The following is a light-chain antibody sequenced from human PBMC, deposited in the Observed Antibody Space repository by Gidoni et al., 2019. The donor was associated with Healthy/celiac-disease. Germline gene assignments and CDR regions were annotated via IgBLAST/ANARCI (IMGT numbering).Light chain of an antibody. Sequence: DIQMTQSPSTLSASVGDRVTITCRASQSISSWLAWYQQKPGKAPKLLIYKASSLESGVPSRFSGSGSGTEFTLTISSLQPDDFATYYCQQYNSYSRTFGXGTKVEIK. CDR2: KAS. V-gene: IGKV1-5*03. CDR3: QQYNSYSRT. CDR1: QSISSW. J-gene: IGKJ1*01.